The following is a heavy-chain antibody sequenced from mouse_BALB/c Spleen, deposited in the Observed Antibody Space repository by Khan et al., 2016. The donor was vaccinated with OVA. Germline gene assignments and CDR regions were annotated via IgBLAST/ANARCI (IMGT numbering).Heavy chain of an antibody. CDR3: ARGGAAFYRNDGGAMDY. J-gene: IGHJ4*01. D-gene: IGHD2-14*01. V-gene: IGHV9-4*02. CDR1: GYTFTTAG. Sequence: QIPLVQSGPELKKPGETVRISCKASGYTFTTAGMQWVQKMPGKGLKWIGWINTHSGVPKYAEDFKGRFAFSLETSASTVYLQITNLKNEDTATYFCARGGAAFYRNDGGAMDYWGQGTSGTVSS. CDR2: INTHSGVP.